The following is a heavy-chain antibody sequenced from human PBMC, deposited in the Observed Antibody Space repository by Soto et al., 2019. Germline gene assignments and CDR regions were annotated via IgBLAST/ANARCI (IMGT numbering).Heavy chain of an antibody. CDR1: GYTFTNYG. CDR2: ISANNGNT. Sequence: QVQLVQSGAEVKKPGASVKVSCKASGYTFTNYGISCVRQAPGQGLEWMGWISANNGNTNYEQKLQGRATMTTDTSTSPASMALRSLRSADTAVYYWARDRGSYALDSWGQGSLVTVSS. CDR3: ARDRGSYALDS. V-gene: IGHV1-18*01. J-gene: IGHJ4*02. D-gene: IGHD1-26*01.